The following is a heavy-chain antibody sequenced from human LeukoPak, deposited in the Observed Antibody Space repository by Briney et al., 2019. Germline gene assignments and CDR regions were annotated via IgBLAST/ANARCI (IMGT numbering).Heavy chain of an antibody. CDR1: GGTFSSYA. D-gene: IGHD6-13*01. V-gene: IGHV1-69*06. CDR2: IIPIFGTA. CDR3: AISGYYSSTFDP. J-gene: IGHJ5*02. Sequence: SVKVSCKASGGTFSSYAISWVRQAPGQGLEWMGGIIPIFGTANYAQKFQGRVTMTEDTSTDTAYMELSSLRSEDTAVYYCAISGYYSSTFDPWGQGTLVTVSS.